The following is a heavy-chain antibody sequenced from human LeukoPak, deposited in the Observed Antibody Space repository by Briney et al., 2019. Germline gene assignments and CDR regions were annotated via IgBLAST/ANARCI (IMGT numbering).Heavy chain of an antibody. CDR3: ARGDTFSGDY. D-gene: IGHD3-16*01. J-gene: IGHJ4*02. Sequence: PGGSLRLSCAASGFSFSSYWMSWVRRAPGKGLEWVANIKEDGSEKYYVDSVKGRFTISRDNANNSLYLQMNSLRDEDTAVYYCARGDTFSGDYWGQGTLVTVSS. CDR1: GFSFSSYW. CDR2: IKEDGSEK. V-gene: IGHV3-7*04.